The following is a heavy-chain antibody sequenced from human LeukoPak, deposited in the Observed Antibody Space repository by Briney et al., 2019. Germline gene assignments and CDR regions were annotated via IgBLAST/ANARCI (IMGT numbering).Heavy chain of an antibody. CDR1: GFTFSSHC. V-gene: IGHV3-7*01. Sequence: GGSLRLSCAASGFTFSSHCMSWVRQAPGKGLEWVASIKEDGSEKYYVDSVKGRFSISRDDAKNSLHLQMNSLRGEDTAVYYCARDRFGGMDVWGKGTSVTVSS. CDR3: ARDRFGGMDV. D-gene: IGHD4-23*01. J-gene: IGHJ6*04. CDR2: IKEDGSEK.